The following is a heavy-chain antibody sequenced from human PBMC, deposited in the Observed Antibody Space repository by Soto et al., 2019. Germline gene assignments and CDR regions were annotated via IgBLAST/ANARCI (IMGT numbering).Heavy chain of an antibody. J-gene: IGHJ4*02. Sequence: GGSLRLSCAASGFTFSSYAMSWVRQAPGKGLEWVSAISGSGGSTYYADSVKGRFTISRDNSKNTLYLQMNSLRAEDTAVYYCAKDPVPYPRPRGYYFDYWGQGTLVTVSS. V-gene: IGHV3-23*01. CDR1: GFTFSSYA. CDR2: ISGSGGST. CDR3: AKDPVPYPRPRGYYFDY. D-gene: IGHD2-2*01.